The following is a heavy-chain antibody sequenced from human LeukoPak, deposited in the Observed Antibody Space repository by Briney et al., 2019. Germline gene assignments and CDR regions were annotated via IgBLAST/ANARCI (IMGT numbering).Heavy chain of an antibody. D-gene: IGHD2-8*01. CDR3: ARIPIDDTSMVPPD. CDR1: GGSISRYH. J-gene: IGHJ4*02. Sequence: SETLSLTCTVSGGSISRYHWSWTRQPPGKGLEWIGYIYYSGSTNYNPSLKSRVTISVDTSKNQFSLKLSSVTAADTAVYYRARIPIDDTSMVPPDCGQGTLVTVSS. V-gene: IGHV4-59*08. CDR2: IYYSGST.